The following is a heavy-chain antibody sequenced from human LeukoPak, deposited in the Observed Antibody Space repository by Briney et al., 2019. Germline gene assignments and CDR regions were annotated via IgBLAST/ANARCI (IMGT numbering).Heavy chain of an antibody. V-gene: IGHV1-3*01. J-gene: IGHJ6*04. CDR2: INAGNGNT. D-gene: IGHD3-22*01. CDR3: AREIPMTYYYDSSGYWASYMDV. CDR1: GYTFTSYA. Sequence: ASVKVSCKASGYTFTSYAMHWVRQAPGQRPEWMGWINAGNGNTNYAQKLQGRVTMTTDTSTSTAYMELRSLRSDDTAVYYCAREIPMTYYYDSSGYWASYMDVWGKGTTVTVSS.